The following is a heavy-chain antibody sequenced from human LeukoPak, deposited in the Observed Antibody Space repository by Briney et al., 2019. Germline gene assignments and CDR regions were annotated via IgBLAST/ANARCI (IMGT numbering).Heavy chain of an antibody. D-gene: IGHD6-19*01. CDR3: ASSGIAVAGTRYYFDY. Sequence: ASVKVSCNAAAGTFSSYAISWVRQAPGQGLEWMGWIIPIFGTANYAQKFQGRVTITVDESTSTAYMELSSLRSEDTAVYYCASSGIAVAGTRYYFDYWRQGTLVTVPS. CDR1: AGTFSSYA. V-gene: IGHV1-69*01. CDR2: IIPIFGTA. J-gene: IGHJ4*02.